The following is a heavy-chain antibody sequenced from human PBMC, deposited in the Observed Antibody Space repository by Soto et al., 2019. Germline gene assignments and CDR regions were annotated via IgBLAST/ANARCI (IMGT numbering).Heavy chain of an antibody. V-gene: IGHV1-46*03. Sequence: ASVKVSCKASGYTFTSYYMHWVRQAPGQGLEWMGIINPSGGSTSYAQKFQGRVTMTRDTSTSTVYMELSSLRSEDTAVYYCARPSVPAATGGIWFDPWGQGTLVTVSS. CDR2: INPSGGST. CDR1: GYTFTSYY. J-gene: IGHJ5*02. CDR3: ARPSVPAATGGIWFDP. D-gene: IGHD2-2*01.